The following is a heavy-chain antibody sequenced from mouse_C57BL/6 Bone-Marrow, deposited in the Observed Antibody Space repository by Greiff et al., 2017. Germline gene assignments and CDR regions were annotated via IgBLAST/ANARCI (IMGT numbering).Heavy chain of an antibody. CDR1: GFSLTSYA. Sequence: QVQLKESGPGLVAPSPSLSITCTVSGFSLTSYAISWVRQPPGKGLEWLGVIWPGGGTTYNSALKSRPSISKDNSKSQVFLKMNSLQTDDTARYYGARPLLTYFGSRYAMDYWGQGTSVTVSS. CDR3: ARPLLTYFGSRYAMDY. J-gene: IGHJ4*01. CDR2: IWPGGGT. V-gene: IGHV2-9-1*01. D-gene: IGHD1-1*01.